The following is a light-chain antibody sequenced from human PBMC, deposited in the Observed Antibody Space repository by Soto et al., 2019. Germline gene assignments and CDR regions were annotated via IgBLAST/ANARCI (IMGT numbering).Light chain of an antibody. CDR2: DVA. CDR3: SSYTGSSTPYV. CDR1: SSDVGRYNY. J-gene: IGLJ1*01. Sequence: QSALTQPASVSGSPGQSITISCTGSSSDVGRYNYVSWYQQHPGKAPKLILYDVANRPSGISDRFSGSKSGNTASLTISGLQAEDEADYYCSSYTGSSTPYVFGTGTKLTVL. V-gene: IGLV2-14*01.